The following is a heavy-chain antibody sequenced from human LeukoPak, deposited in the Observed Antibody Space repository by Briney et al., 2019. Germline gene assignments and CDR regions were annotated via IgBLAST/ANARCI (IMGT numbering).Heavy chain of an antibody. D-gene: IGHD3-22*01. V-gene: IGHV4-59*01. CDR2: IYYSGST. J-gene: IGHJ3*02. Sequence: PSETLSLTCTVSGGSISSYYWSWIRQPPVKGLEWIGYIYYSGSTNYNPSLKSRVTISVDTSKNQFSLKLSSVTAADTAVYYCARDGTHYYDSSGSSDAFDIWGQGTMVTVSS. CDR1: GGSISSYY. CDR3: ARDGTHYYDSSGSSDAFDI.